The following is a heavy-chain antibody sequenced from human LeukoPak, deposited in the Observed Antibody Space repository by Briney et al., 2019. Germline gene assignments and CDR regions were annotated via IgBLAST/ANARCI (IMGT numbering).Heavy chain of an antibody. CDR2: ISSSSSTI. CDR3: ARGSTYYDSSGQVPFDY. D-gene: IGHD3-22*01. J-gene: IGHJ4*02. CDR1: GLTFSSHW. Sequence: HPGGSLRLSCAASGLTFSSHWMHWVRQAPGKGLEWVSYISSSSSTIYYADSVKGRFTISRDNAKNSLYLQMNSLRAEDTAVYYCARGSTYYDSSGQVPFDYWGQGTLVTVSS. V-gene: IGHV3-48*01.